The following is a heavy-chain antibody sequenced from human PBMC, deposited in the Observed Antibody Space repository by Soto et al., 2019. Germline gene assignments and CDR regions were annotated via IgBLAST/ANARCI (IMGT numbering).Heavy chain of an antibody. V-gene: IGHV5-51*01. CDR3: AKEGTAASGTGMDV. CDR1: GYSFSANW. D-gene: IGHD6-25*01. J-gene: IGHJ6*02. Sequence: GESLKISCKGSGYSFSANWIAWVRQMPGKGLEWMGIINPKNSNTKYSPSFQGQVTISVDKSISTAYLQWNSLKASDTAMYFCAKEGTAASGTGMDVWDQGTTVTVSS. CDR2: INPKNSNT.